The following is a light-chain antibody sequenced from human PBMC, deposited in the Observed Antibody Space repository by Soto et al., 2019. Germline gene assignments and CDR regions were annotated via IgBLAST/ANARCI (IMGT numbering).Light chain of an antibody. Sequence: DVVMTQSPLSLPVTPGEPASISCRSSQSLLYTNGYNYLDWYLQKPGQSPQLLIYLTSYRASGVPDRFAGSGSGTYFTLEISRVEAEDVGVYYCMQARQTPFTFGPGTKVNI. CDR2: LTS. J-gene: IGKJ3*01. V-gene: IGKV2-28*01. CDR3: MQARQTPFT. CDR1: QSLLYTNGYNY.